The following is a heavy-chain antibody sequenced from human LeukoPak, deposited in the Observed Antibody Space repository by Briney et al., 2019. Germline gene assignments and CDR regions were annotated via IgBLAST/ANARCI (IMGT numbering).Heavy chain of an antibody. CDR1: GYSISSGYY. Sequence: PSETLSLTCTVSGYSISSGYYWGWIRQPPGKGLEWIGSIYHSGRTFYNPSLKSRVTISVDTSKNQFSLKLSSVTAADTAVYYCARANSGYRYYYYYMDVWGKGTTVTVSS. V-gene: IGHV4-38-2*02. CDR2: IYHSGRT. CDR3: ARANSGYRYYYYYMDV. D-gene: IGHD5-12*01. J-gene: IGHJ6*03.